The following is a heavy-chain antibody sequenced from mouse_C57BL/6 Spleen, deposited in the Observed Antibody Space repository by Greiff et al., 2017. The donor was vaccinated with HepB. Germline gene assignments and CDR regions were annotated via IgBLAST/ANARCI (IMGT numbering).Heavy chain of an antibody. Sequence: QVQLQQPGAELVKPGASVKLSCKASGYTFTSYWMQWVKQRPGQGLEWIGEIDPSDSYTNYNQKFKGKATLTVDTSSSTAYMQLSSLTSEDSAVYYGAKVDYSKPWYFEVWGTGTTVTVSS. V-gene: IGHV1-50*01. CDR3: AKVDYSKPWYFEV. J-gene: IGHJ1*03. CDR1: GYTFTSYW. CDR2: IDPSDSYT. D-gene: IGHD2-5*01.